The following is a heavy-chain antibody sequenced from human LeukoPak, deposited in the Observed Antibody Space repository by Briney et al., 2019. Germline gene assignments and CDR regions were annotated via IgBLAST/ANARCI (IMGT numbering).Heavy chain of an antibody. V-gene: IGHV4-39*07. Sequence: SETLSLTCTVSGGSISSSSYYWGWIRQPPGKGLEWIGSIYYSGSTYYNPSLKSRVTISVDTSKNQFSLKLSSVTAADTAVYYCARAPQYYYGSGPPDYYGMDVWGQGTTVTVSS. CDR1: GGSISSSSYY. J-gene: IGHJ6*02. CDR3: ARAPQYYYGSGPPDYYGMDV. CDR2: IYYSGST. D-gene: IGHD3-10*01.